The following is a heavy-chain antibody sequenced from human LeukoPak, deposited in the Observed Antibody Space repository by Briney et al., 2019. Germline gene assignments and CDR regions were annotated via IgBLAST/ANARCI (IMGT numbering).Heavy chain of an antibody. J-gene: IGHJ4*02. Sequence: GESLKISCKGSGYSFNSHWIGWVRQMPGKVLEWMGIFHPGDSESRYSPSFQGQVTMSADQSITTAYLQWNSLKASDTAMYFCARTIAFYYDSSSYMDFWGQGTLVTVSS. V-gene: IGHV5-51*01. CDR1: GYSFNSHW. CDR2: FHPGDSES. D-gene: IGHD3-22*01. CDR3: ARTIAFYYDSSSYMDF.